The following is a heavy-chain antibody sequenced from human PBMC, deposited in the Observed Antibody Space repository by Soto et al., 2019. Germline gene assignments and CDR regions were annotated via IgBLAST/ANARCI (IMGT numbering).Heavy chain of an antibody. D-gene: IGHD3-3*01. V-gene: IGHV4-30-4*01. CDR1: GGSISSGDYY. CDR2: IYYSGST. CDR3: ASTPTYYDFWSGYPDAFDI. J-gene: IGHJ3*02. Sequence: SETLSLTCTVSGGSISSGDYYWSWIRQPPGKGLEWIGYIYYSGSTYYNPSLKSRVTISVDTSKNPFSLKLSSVTAADTAVYYCASTPTYYDFWSGYPDAFDIWGQGTMVTVSS.